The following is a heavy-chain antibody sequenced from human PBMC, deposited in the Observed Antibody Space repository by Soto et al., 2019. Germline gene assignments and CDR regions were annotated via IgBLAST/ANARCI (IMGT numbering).Heavy chain of an antibody. CDR3: ARMVREAKQYYYCCYMDV. V-gene: IGHV5-51*01. CDR2: IYPGDSDT. D-gene: IGHD2-15*01. CDR1: GYSFTSYW. Sequence: GESLKISCKGSGYSFTSYWIGWVRQMPGKGLEWMGIIYPGDSDTRYSPSFQGQVTISADKSISTAYLQWSSLTASDTAMYYCARMVREAKQYYYCCYMDVWGKGTTVTVSS. J-gene: IGHJ6*03.